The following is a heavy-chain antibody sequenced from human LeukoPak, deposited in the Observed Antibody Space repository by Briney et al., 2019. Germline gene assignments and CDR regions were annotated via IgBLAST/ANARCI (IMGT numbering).Heavy chain of an antibody. CDR3: ARHRGSGWYFDY. Sequence: SETLSLTCAVYGGSFNDYYWRWIRQPPGKGLEWIGEINHSGSTNNNPSLKSRVTISVDTSKNQFSLKLSSVTAADTAVYYCARHRGSGWYFDYWGQGTLVTVSS. V-gene: IGHV4-34*01. J-gene: IGHJ4*02. CDR1: GGSFNDYY. CDR2: INHSGST. D-gene: IGHD6-19*01.